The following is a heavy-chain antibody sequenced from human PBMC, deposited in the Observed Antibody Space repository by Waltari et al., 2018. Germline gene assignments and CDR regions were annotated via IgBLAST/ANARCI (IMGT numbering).Heavy chain of an antibody. D-gene: IGHD6-13*01. CDR2: IYTSGST. CDR1: GGSISSGSYY. Sequence: QVQLQESGPGLVKPSQTLSLTCTVSGGSISSGSYYWSWIRQPAGKGLEWIGRIYTSGSTNYNPSLSSRVTISVDTSKNQFSLKLSSVTAADTAVYYCARERLIAAAGTPPFDIWGQGTMVTVSS. CDR3: ARERLIAAAGTPPFDI. J-gene: IGHJ3*02. V-gene: IGHV4-61*02.